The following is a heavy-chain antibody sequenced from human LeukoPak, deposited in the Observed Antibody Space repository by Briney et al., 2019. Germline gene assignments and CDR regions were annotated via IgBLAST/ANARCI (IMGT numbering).Heavy chain of an antibody. J-gene: IGHJ4*02. CDR1: GYTFTSYY. D-gene: IGHD3-22*01. CDR3: ARSDHPDYYDSSGYYPAFDY. CDR2: INPSGGST. Sequence: GASVKVSCKASGYTFTSYYMHWVRQAPGQGLEWMGIINPSGGSTSYAQKFQGRVTMTRDTSTSTVYMELSSLRSEDTAVYYCARSDHPDYYDSSGYYPAFDYWGQGTLVTVSS. V-gene: IGHV1-46*01.